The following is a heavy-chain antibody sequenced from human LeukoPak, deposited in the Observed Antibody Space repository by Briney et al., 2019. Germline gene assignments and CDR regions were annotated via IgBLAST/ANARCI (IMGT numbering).Heavy chain of an antibody. V-gene: IGHV3-48*04. J-gene: IGHJ4*02. D-gene: IGHD6-13*01. Sequence: GGSLRLSCAASGFTFSSYSMNWVRQAPGKGLEWVSYISSSSSTIYYADPVKGRFTISRDNAKNSLYLQMNSLRAEDTAVYYCAREELAAAGTDWGQGTLVTVSS. CDR2: ISSSSSTI. CDR3: AREELAAAGTD. CDR1: GFTFSSYS.